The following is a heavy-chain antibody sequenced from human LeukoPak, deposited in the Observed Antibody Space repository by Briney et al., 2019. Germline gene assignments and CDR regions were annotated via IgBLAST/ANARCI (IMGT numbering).Heavy chain of an antibody. J-gene: IGHJ4*02. CDR2: IYYSGTT. Sequence: SETLSLXCTVSGGSISSTGYYWAWTRQPPGKGLEWIATIYYSGTTYYNPSLKSRVTISVDTSQNQFSLKLSSVTAADTAVYYCARSRRFDYFDSWGQGAVVTVSS. V-gene: IGHV4-39*01. D-gene: IGHD3-10*01. CDR3: ARSRRFDYFDS. CDR1: GGSISSTGYY.